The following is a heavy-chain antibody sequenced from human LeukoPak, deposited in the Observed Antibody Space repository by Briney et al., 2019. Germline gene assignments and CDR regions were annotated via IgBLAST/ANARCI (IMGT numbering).Heavy chain of an antibody. D-gene: IGHD6-25*01. V-gene: IGHV3-23*01. CDR1: GFTFSSYG. CDR2: ISGSGGST. Sequence: GGSLRLSCAASGFTFSSYGMSWVRQAPGKGLEWVSGISGSGGSTNYADSVKGRFTISRDSSKNTLYLQMNSLRAEDTAVYYCAKARWRPPFDYWGQGTLVTVSS. J-gene: IGHJ4*02. CDR3: AKARWRPPFDY.